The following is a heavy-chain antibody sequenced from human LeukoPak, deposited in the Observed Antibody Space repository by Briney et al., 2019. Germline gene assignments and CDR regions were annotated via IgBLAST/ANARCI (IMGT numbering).Heavy chain of an antibody. CDR1: GFTFINYG. D-gene: IGHD1-14*01. J-gene: IGHJ3*02. V-gene: IGHV3-23*01. CDR3: ARTTMSGAGPMDI. CDR2: ISGSGEST. Sequence: GGSLRLSCAASGFTFINYGMRWVRQAPGKGLEGVSYISGSGESTNYADSVKGRFTISRDNSKNTLYLQMNSLRAEKTAIYYCARTTMSGAGPMDIWGQGTMVTVSS.